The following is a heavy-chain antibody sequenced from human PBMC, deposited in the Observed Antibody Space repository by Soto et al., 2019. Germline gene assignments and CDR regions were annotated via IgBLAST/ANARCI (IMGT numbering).Heavy chain of an antibody. D-gene: IGHD3-3*01. CDR1: GYTFTSYD. J-gene: IGHJ6*02. Sequence: QVQLMQSGAEVKKPGASVKVSCKASGYTFTSYDINWVRQATGQGLEWMGWMNPNSGNTGYAQKFQGRVTMTRNTSISTAYMELSSLRSEDTAVYYCARERITIFGVVNYYYGMDVWGQGTTVTVSS. V-gene: IGHV1-8*01. CDR3: ARERITIFGVVNYYYGMDV. CDR2: MNPNSGNT.